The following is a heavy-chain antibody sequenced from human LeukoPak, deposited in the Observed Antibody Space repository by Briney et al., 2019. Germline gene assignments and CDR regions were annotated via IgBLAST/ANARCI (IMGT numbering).Heavy chain of an antibody. CDR1: GFTFSTYG. D-gene: IGHD3-10*01. J-gene: IGHJ4*02. V-gene: IGHV3-30*02. CDR2: TRYDGSNK. Sequence: GGSLRLSCAASGFTFSTYGMNWVRQAPGKGLEWVAFTRYDGSNKYYADSVKGRFTISRDNSKNTLYLQMNSLKPEDTAVYYCAKDSQRWGVIISHLDYWGQGTLVTVSS. CDR3: AKDSQRWGVIISHLDY.